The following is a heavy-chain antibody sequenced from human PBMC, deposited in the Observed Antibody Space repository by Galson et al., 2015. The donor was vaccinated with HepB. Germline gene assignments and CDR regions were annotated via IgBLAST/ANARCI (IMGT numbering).Heavy chain of an antibody. J-gene: IGHJ6*02. CDR2: INHSGST. Sequence: SETLSLTCAVYGGSFSGYYWSWIRQPPGKGLEWIGEINHSGSTNYNPSLKSRVTISVDTSKNQFSLKLSSVTAADTAVYYCARGYCSSTSCYIPIWYYYYGMDVWGQGTTVTVSS. CDR1: GGSFSGYY. V-gene: IGHV4-34*01. CDR3: ARGYCSSTSCYIPIWYYYYGMDV. D-gene: IGHD2-2*02.